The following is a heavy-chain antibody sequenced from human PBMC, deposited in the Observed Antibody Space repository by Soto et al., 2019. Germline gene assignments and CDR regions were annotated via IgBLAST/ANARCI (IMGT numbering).Heavy chain of an antibody. CDR2: IYPGDSDT. D-gene: IGHD6-13*01. J-gene: IGHJ2*01. V-gene: IGHV5-51*01. Sequence: EVQLVQSGAEVKKPGESLKISCKGSGYSFTSYWIGWVRQMPGKGLEWMGIIYPGDSDTRYSPSFQGQVTISADKSISTAYLQWSSLKASDTAMDYCARLGYSSSWPYWYFDLWGRGTLVTVSS. CDR1: GYSFTSYW. CDR3: ARLGYSSSWPYWYFDL.